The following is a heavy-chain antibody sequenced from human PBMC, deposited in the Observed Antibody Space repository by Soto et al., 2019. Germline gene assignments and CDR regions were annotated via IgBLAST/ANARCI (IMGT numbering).Heavy chain of an antibody. V-gene: IGHV4-39*01. CDR3: ARHAPYCSGGSCWDYFDY. CDR2: IYYSGST. D-gene: IGHD2-15*01. J-gene: IGHJ4*02. CDR1: GGSISSSSYY. Sequence: QLQLQESGPGLVKPSETLSLTCTVSGGSISSSSYYWGWIRQPPGKGLEWIGSIYYSGSTYYNPSLKSRVTISVDTSKNQFSLKLSSVTAADTAVYYCARHAPYCSGGSCWDYFDYWGQGTLVTVSS.